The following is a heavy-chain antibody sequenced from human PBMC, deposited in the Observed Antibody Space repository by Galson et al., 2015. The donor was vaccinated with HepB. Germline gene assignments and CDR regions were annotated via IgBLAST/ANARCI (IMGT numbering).Heavy chain of an antibody. Sequence: SLRLSCAASGFTVSTNYMSWVRQAPGKGLEWVSAISGSGGSTYYADSVKGRFTISRDNSNSTLYLQMNSLRAEDTAVYYRAKALRGSSSRGSFDYWGQGTLVTVSS. J-gene: IGHJ4*02. CDR3: AKALRGSSSRGSFDY. CDR1: GFTVSTNY. V-gene: IGHV3-23*01. D-gene: IGHD6-6*01. CDR2: ISGSGGST.